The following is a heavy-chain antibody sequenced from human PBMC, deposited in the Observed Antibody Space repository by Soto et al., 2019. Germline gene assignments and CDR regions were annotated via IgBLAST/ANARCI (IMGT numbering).Heavy chain of an antibody. D-gene: IGHD1-26*01. CDR3: ATEEQYSGRIFDY. Sequence: PSQTLSLTCAITGDSDSSNSAGWSWVRQTPSRGLEWLGRTYYRSKWYYEYAVSVRGRITINPDTSNNQYSLQLNSVTPEDTAVYFCATEEQYSGRIFDYLGQGTLVTVSS. V-gene: IGHV6-1*01. CDR1: GDSDSSNSAG. CDR2: TYYRSKWYY. J-gene: IGHJ4*01.